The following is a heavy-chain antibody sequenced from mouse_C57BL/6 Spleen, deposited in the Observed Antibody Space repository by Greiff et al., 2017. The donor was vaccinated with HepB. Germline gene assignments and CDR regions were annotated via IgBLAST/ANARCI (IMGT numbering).Heavy chain of an antibody. CDR1: GYTFTSYW. D-gene: IGHD4-1*01. J-gene: IGHJ4*01. CDR2: IDPSDSYT. CDR3: ARTGTGDYAMDY. V-gene: IGHV1-69*01. Sequence: QVQLQQSGAELVMPGASVKLSCKASGYTFTSYWMHWVKQRPGQGLEWIGEIDPSDSYTNYNQKFKGKSTLTVDKSSSTAYMQLSSLTSEDSAGYYCARTGTGDYAMDYWGQGTSVTVSS.